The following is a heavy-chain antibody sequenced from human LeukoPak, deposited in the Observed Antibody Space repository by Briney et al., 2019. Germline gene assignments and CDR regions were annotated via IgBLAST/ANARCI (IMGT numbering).Heavy chain of an antibody. CDR2: TNPSGGST. CDR3: ARKYNYDSSGLDY. V-gene: IGHV1-46*01. J-gene: IGHJ4*02. Sequence: ASVKVSCKASGYNLISYYMHWVRQAPGQGLEWMGITNPSGGSTSYAQKFQGRVTMTGDTSTSTVYMELSSLRSEDTAVYYCARKYNYDSSGLDYWGQGTLVTVSS. D-gene: IGHD3-22*01. CDR1: GYNLISYY.